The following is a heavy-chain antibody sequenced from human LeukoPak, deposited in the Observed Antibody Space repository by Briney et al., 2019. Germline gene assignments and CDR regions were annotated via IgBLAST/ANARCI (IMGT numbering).Heavy chain of an antibody. V-gene: IGHV3-49*04. Sequence: GGSLRLSCTASGFTFGDYAMSWVRQAPGKGLEWVGFIRSKAYGGTTEYAASVKGRFTISRDDSKSIAYLQMNSLKTEDTAVYYCTRGYSSSWYPTATFDYWGQGTLVTVSS. CDR2: IRSKAYGGTT. CDR3: TRGYSSSWYPTATFDY. J-gene: IGHJ4*02. D-gene: IGHD6-13*01. CDR1: GFTFGDYA.